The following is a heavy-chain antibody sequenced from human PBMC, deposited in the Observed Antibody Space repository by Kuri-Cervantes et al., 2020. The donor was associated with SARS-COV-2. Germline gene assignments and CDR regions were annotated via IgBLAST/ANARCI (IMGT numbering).Heavy chain of an antibody. V-gene: IGHV3-30-3*01. Sequence: GESLKISCAASGFTFSSYAMHWVRQAPGKGLEWVAVISYDGSNKYYADSVKGRFTISRDNSKNTLYLQMNSLRAEDTAVYYCASMVRGNYGMDVWGQGTTVTVSS. J-gene: IGHJ6*02. CDR3: ASMVRGNYGMDV. CDR1: GFTFSSYA. CDR2: ISYDGSNK. D-gene: IGHD3-10*01.